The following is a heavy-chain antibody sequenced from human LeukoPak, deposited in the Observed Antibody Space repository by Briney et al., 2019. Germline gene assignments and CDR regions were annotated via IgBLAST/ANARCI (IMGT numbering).Heavy chain of an antibody. D-gene: IGHD3-3*01. V-gene: IGHV4-59*01. CDR3: ARASYYDFWSGYYAVFDY. CDR1: GGSISSYY. CDR2: MYNSGST. Sequence: SETLSLTCTVSGGSISSYYWSWIRQPPGKGLEWIGYMYNSGSTNYNPSLKSRVTISVDTSKNQFSLKLSSVTAADTAVYYCARASYYDFWSGYYAVFDYWGQGTLVTVSS. J-gene: IGHJ4*02.